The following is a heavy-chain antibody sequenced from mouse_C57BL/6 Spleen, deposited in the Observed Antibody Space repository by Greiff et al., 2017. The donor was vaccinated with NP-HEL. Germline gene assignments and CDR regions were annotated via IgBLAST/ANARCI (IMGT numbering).Heavy chain of an antibody. CDR2: LDPADGAT. V-gene: IGHV14-2*01. CDR3: AYYGSSFYFDY. CDR1: GFNITDYY. J-gene: IGHJ2*01. D-gene: IGHD1-1*01. Sequence: VQLQQSGAALVKPGASVKLSCTASGFNITDYYMHCVQQRTEQGLEWIGRLDPADGATKYSPKFQGKATITADTSSNTAYLQLSSLTSEDTAVYYCAYYGSSFYFDYWGQGTTLTVSS.